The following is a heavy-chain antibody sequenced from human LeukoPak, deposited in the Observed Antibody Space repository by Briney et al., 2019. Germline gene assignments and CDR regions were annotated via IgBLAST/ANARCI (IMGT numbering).Heavy chain of an antibody. Sequence: GASVKVSCKASGYTFTGYYMHWVRQAPGQGLEWMGWINPNSGGTNYAQKFQGRVTMTRDTSISTAYMELSRLRSDDTAVYYCARACYYGSGNCYFDYWGQGTLVTVSS. CDR1: GYTFTGYY. CDR3: ARACYYGSGNCYFDY. D-gene: IGHD3-10*01. CDR2: INPNSGGT. J-gene: IGHJ4*02. V-gene: IGHV1-2*02.